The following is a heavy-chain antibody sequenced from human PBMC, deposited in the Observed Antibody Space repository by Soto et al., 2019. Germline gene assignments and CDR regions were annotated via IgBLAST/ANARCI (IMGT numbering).Heavy chain of an antibody. CDR3: AREGSGSYYNGYYMDV. Sequence: ALVKVSCKASGYTFTGYYMHWVRQAPGQGLEWMGWINPNSGGTNYAQKFQGWVTMTRDTSISTAYMELSRLRSDDTAVYYCAREGSGSYYNGYYMDVWGKGTTVTVSS. CDR1: GYTFTGYY. CDR2: INPNSGGT. V-gene: IGHV1-2*04. D-gene: IGHD3-10*01. J-gene: IGHJ6*03.